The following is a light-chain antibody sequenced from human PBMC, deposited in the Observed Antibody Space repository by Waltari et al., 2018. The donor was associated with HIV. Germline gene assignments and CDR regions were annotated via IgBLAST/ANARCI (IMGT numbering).Light chain of an antibody. J-gene: IGLJ1*01. Sequence: QSALTQPRSVSGSPGQSVTISCTGSDSDVGAYNFFSWYQQRPGQAPKLIIYDVTERPSGVPARFSGSKSANTASLTISGLQPEDEADYYCCSYAGSYTYVFGTATELTV. CDR3: CSYAGSYTYV. V-gene: IGLV2-11*01. CDR1: DSDVGAYNF. CDR2: DVT.